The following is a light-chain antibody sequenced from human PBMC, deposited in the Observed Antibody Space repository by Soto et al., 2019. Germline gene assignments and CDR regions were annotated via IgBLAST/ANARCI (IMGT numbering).Light chain of an antibody. CDR1: QTIKTF. V-gene: IGKV1-39*01. Sequence: DVQMTQSPSSLSASVGDSVTITCRASQTIKTFLNWYQQKPGKAPNLLIYAASTLQSGVPSRFSGSGSGTDFTLTISSLQPEDFATYFCQQTYSTLFTFGPGTKVDIK. CDR3: QQTYSTLFT. J-gene: IGKJ3*01. CDR2: AAS.